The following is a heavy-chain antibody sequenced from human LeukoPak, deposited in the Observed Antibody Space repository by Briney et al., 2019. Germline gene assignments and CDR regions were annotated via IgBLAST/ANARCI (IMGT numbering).Heavy chain of an antibody. CDR2: IKQDGSEK. V-gene: IGHV3-7*03. CDR1: GFTFSSYW. CDR3: ARGAPRYFDWLQVGDYFDY. J-gene: IGHJ4*02. Sequence: GGSLRLSCAASGFTFSSYWMSWVRQAPGKGLEWVANIKQDGSEKYYVDSVKGRFTISRDNSKNTLYLQMNSLRAEDTAVYYCARGAPRYFDWLQVGDYFDYWGQGTLVTVSS. D-gene: IGHD3-9*01.